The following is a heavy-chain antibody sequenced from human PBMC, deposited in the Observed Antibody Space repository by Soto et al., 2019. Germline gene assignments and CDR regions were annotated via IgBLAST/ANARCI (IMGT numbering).Heavy chain of an antibody. CDR1: GFTFSRFG. CDR2: ISYDSSTT. Sequence: GGSLRLSCAASGFTFSRFGMHWVRQAPGKGREWVAVISYDSSTTFYAASVTGRFPISRDNSKNTLSLQMNSLRPEDTAVYYCAKDLYGSETYTYYCGMDVWGQGTTVTVSS. J-gene: IGHJ6*02. D-gene: IGHD3-10*01. CDR3: AKDLYGSETYTYYCGMDV. V-gene: IGHV3-30*18.